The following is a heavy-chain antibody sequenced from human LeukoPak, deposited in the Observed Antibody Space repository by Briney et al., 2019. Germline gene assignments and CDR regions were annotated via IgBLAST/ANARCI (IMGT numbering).Heavy chain of an antibody. CDR3: ARLRQLNWFVP. D-gene: IGHD6-13*01. V-gene: IGHV4-4*09. J-gene: IGHJ5*02. Sequence: SETLSLTCTVSGGSSTSYYWSWIRQPPGKGLEWIGYIYTSGNTKYNPSLKSRVTISVDTSNNQFSPKLYSVTAADTAVYYCARLRQLNWFVPWGEGTLVTLSS. CDR1: GGSSTSYY. CDR2: IYTSGNT.